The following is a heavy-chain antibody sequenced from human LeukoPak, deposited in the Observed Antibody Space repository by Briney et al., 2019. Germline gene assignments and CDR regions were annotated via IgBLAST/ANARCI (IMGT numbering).Heavy chain of an antibody. J-gene: IGHJ3*02. V-gene: IGHV3-48*04. Sequence: GGSLRLSCAAPGFTFSSYSMNWVRQAPGKGLEWVSYISSSSSTIYYADSVKGRFTISRDNAKSSLYLQMNSLRAEDTAVYYCARVDDDYGDYDGAFDIWGQGTMVTVSS. D-gene: IGHD4-17*01. CDR2: ISSSSSTI. CDR1: GFTFSSYS. CDR3: ARVDDDYGDYDGAFDI.